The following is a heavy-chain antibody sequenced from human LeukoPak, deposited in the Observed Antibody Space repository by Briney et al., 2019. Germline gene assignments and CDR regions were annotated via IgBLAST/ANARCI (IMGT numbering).Heavy chain of an antibody. V-gene: IGHV5-51*01. Sequence: GESLKISCKGSGYSFTSYWIGWVRPMPGKGLEWMGIIYPGDSDTRYSPSFQGQVTISADKSISTAYLQWSSLKASDTAMYYCARRRYDFWSGYTYYFDYWGQGTLVTVSS. J-gene: IGHJ4*02. CDR2: IYPGDSDT. CDR3: ARRRYDFWSGYTYYFDY. D-gene: IGHD3-3*01. CDR1: GYSFTSYW.